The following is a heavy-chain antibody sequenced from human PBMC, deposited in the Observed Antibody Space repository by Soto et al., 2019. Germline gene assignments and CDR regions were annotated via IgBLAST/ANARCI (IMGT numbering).Heavy chain of an antibody. CDR3: ARVGLGIYFDY. CDR1: GGSVTSDSHF. Sequence: PSETLSLTCTVSGGSVTSDSHFWSWIRQPPGKGLEWIGYIDDNGSTNYSPSLKSRVTISVDTSKSQFSLKPTSMTAADTAVYYCARVGLGIYFDYWGQGTLVTVSS. CDR2: IDDNGST. V-gene: IGHV4-61*01. J-gene: IGHJ4*02. D-gene: IGHD7-27*01.